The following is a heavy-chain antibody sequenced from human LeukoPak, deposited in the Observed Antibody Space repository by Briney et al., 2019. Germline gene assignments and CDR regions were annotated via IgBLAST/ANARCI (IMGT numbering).Heavy chain of an antibody. CDR1: GGSISSSSYY. CDR2: IYYSGST. D-gene: IGHD3-10*01. Sequence: SETLSLTCTVSGGSISSSSYYWGWIRQPPGKGLEWIGSIYYSGSTYYDPSLKSRVTISVDTSKNQFSLKLSSVTAADRAVYYCARALPPMVRGPYYFDYWGQGTLVTVSS. J-gene: IGHJ4*02. V-gene: IGHV4-39*07. CDR3: ARALPPMVRGPYYFDY.